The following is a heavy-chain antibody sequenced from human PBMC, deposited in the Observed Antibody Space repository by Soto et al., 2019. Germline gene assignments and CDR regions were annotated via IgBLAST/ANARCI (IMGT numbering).Heavy chain of an antibody. D-gene: IGHD3-16*01. J-gene: IGHJ1*01. Sequence: QVQLVESGGGVVQPGTSLRLSCVGSGFTFRSYVIHWVRQAPGKGLEWVALTSYDGSNKDYVDSVKGRFTISRDNSRNTVDRQLDSLRREDTALYFCARWGTTGGLDVWGQRTLVSVSS. CDR2: TSYDGSNK. CDR3: ARWGTTGGLDV. V-gene: IGHV3-33*05. CDR1: GFTFRSYV.